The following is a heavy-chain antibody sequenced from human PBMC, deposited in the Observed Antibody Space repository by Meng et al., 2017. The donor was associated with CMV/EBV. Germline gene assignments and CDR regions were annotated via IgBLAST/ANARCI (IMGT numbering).Heavy chain of an antibody. CDR2: IIPIFGTA. CDR1: GGTFSSYA. Sequence: SVKVSCKASGGTFSSYAISWVRQAPGQGLEWMGGIIPIFGTANYAQKFQGRVTITTDESTSTAYMELSSLRSEDMAVYYCARERAAAAHAFDIWGQGTMVTVSS. J-gene: IGHJ3*02. CDR3: ARERAAAAHAFDI. D-gene: IGHD6-13*01. V-gene: IGHV1-69*05.